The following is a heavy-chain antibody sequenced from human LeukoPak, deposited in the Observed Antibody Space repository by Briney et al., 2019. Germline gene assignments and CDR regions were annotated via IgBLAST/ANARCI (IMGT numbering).Heavy chain of an antibody. Sequence: SQTLSLTCAISGDSVSSNSVAWNWIRQSPSRGLEWLGRTYYRSKWYNDYAESVKSRITINPDTSKNQFSLQLNPVTPEDTAVYYCARDQGHYYDSSGYYDPGAFDIWGQGTMVTVSS. CDR3: ARDQGHYYDSSGYYDPGAFDI. V-gene: IGHV6-1*01. J-gene: IGHJ3*02. D-gene: IGHD3-22*01. CDR2: TYYRSKWYN. CDR1: GDSVSSNSVA.